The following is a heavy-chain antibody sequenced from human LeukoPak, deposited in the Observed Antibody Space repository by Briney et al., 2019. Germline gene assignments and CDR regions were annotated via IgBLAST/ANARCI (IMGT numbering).Heavy chain of an antibody. Sequence: ASVKVSCKASGYTFTSYAMHWVRQAPGQRLEWMGWINAGNGNTKYSQKFQGRVTITRDTSASTAYMELSSLRSEDTAVYYCAREWDIVVVPAADYYGMDVWGQGTTVTVSS. CDR3: AREWDIVVVPAADYYGMDV. V-gene: IGHV1-3*01. J-gene: IGHJ6*02. D-gene: IGHD2-2*01. CDR2: INAGNGNT. CDR1: GYTFTSYA.